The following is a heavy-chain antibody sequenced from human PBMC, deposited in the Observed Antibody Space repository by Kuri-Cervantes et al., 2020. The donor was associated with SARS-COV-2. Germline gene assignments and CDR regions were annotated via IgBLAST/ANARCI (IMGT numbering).Heavy chain of an antibody. J-gene: IGHJ4*02. CDR2: ITDDGGST. CDR1: GGSISSSGHY. V-gene: IGHV3-23*01. Sequence: ETLSLTCSVSGGSISSSGHYWSWVRQAPGKGLEWVSAITDDGGSTYHADSVKGRFTISRDNSKTTLFLQMNSLRAEDTAVYHCVKGSAASRPYYLDSWGQGTLVTVSS. D-gene: IGHD3-10*01. CDR3: VKGSAASRPYYLDS.